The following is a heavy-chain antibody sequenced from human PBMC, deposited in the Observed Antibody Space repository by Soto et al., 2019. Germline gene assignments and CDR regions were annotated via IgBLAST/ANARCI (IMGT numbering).Heavy chain of an antibody. D-gene: IGHD4-4*01. CDR2: IYYSGST. CDR1: GGSISSGGYY. J-gene: IGHJ4*02. V-gene: IGHV4-31*03. Sequence: QVQLQESGPGLVKPSQPLSLTCTVSGGSISSGGYYWSWIRQHPGKGLEWIGYIYYSGSTYYNPSLKSRVTISVDTSKNQFSLKLSSVTAADTAVYYCARDGDDYSNRRAFDYWGQGTLVTVSS. CDR3: ARDGDDYSNRRAFDY.